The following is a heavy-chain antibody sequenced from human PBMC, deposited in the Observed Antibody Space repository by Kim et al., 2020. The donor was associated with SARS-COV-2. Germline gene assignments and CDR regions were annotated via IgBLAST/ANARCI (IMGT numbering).Heavy chain of an antibody. D-gene: IGHD5-12*01. Sequence: SETLSLTCTVSGGSISSGGYYWSWIRQHPGKGLEWIGYIYYSGSTYYNPSLKSRVTISVDTSKNQFSLKLSSVTAADTAVYYCARDDGGYEIDYWGQGTLVTVSS. J-gene: IGHJ4*02. CDR3: ARDDGGYEIDY. CDR1: GGSISSGGYY. V-gene: IGHV4-31*03. CDR2: IYYSGST.